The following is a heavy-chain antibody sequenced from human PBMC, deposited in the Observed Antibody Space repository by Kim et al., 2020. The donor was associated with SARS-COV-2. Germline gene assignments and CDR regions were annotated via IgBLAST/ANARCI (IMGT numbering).Heavy chain of an antibody. Sequence: GGSLRLSCAASGFTFSSYWMSWVRQAPGKGLEWVANIKQDGSEKYYVDSVKGRFTISRDNAKNSLYLQMNSLRAEDTAVYYCARGETYYDIFGEDHWYFDLWGRGTLVTVSS. J-gene: IGHJ2*01. CDR1: GFTFSSYW. CDR2: IKQDGSEK. D-gene: IGHD3-9*01. CDR3: ARGETYYDIFGEDHWYFDL. V-gene: IGHV3-7*01.